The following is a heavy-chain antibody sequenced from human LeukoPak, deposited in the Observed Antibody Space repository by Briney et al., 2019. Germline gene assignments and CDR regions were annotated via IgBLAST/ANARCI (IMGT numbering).Heavy chain of an antibody. V-gene: IGHV4-34*01. D-gene: IGHD6-13*01. CDR1: GGSFSGYY. Sequence: PSETLSLTCAVYGGSFSGYYWSWIRQPPGKGLEWIGEINHSGSTNYNPSLKSRVTISVDTSKNQFSLKLSSVTAADTAVYYCARLDSSSWYARSYYLDYWGQGTLVTVSS. CDR2: INHSGST. CDR3: ARLDSSSWYARSYYLDY. J-gene: IGHJ4*02.